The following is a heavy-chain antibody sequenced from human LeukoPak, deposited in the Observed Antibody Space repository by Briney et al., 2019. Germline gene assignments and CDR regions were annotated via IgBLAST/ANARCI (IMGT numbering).Heavy chain of an antibody. D-gene: IGHD6-19*01. Sequence: GGSLRLSCAASGFTFSGFEMNWVRQAPGKGLEWVSYICFSGSDIYYADSVRGRFTISRDNAKNSLYLQMNSLRVEDTAIYYCARRAVPDYWGQGALVTVSS. CDR2: ICFSGSDI. V-gene: IGHV3-48*03. CDR3: ARRAVPDY. J-gene: IGHJ4*02. CDR1: GFTFSGFE.